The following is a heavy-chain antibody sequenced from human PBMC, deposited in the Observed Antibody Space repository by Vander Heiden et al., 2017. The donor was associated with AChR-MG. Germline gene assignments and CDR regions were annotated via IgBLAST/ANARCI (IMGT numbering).Heavy chain of an antibody. V-gene: IGHV1-2*02. J-gene: IGHJ5*02. CDR1: GYPFTGYY. CDR3: ARGGGVAGTFFSFDP. D-gene: IGHD6-19*01. Sequence: QVQLVQSGAEVKKPGASVKVSCKASGYPFTGYYMHWVRQAPGQGLEWMGWINPNSGGTNYAQKVQGRVTMTRDTSISTAYMELSRLRSDDTAVYYCARGGGVAGTFFSFDPWGQGTLVTVSS. CDR2: INPNSGGT.